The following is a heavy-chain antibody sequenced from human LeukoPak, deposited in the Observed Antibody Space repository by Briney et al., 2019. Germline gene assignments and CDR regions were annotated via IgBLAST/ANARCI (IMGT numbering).Heavy chain of an antibody. V-gene: IGHV4-39*01. Sequence: KPSETLSLTCTVSGGSISSSSYYWGWIRQPPGKGLEWIGSIYYSGSTYYNPSLKSRVTISVDTSKNQFSLKLSSVTAADTAVYYCASRINYYDSSGYVVWGQGTLVTVPS. CDR3: ASRINYYDSSGYVV. D-gene: IGHD3-22*01. J-gene: IGHJ4*02. CDR1: GGSISSSSYY. CDR2: IYYSGST.